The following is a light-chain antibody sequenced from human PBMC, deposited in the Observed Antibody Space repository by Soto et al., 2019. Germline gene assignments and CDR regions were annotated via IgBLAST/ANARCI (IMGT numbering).Light chain of an antibody. CDR3: CSYAGSSLVV. CDR1: RSDVGGYNY. V-gene: IGLV2-11*01. Sequence: QSALTQPRSVSGSPGQSVTISCTGTRSDVGGYNYVSWYQQHPGKAPKLMIYDVSKRPSGVPDRFSGSKSDNTASLTISGLQAEDEADYYCCSYAGSSLVVFGGETKLTVL. J-gene: IGLJ3*02. CDR2: DVS.